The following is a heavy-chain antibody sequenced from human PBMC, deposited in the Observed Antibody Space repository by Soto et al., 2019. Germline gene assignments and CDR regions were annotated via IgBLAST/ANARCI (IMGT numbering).Heavy chain of an antibody. CDR1: GFSFSSYW. Sequence: EVQLVESGGGLVQPGGSLRLSCAASGFSFSSYWIHWVRQAPGKGLVWVSRIKTDGSSTDYADSVKGRFTISGDNAKNTLYLQMNSLSAEDTAVYYCAKREGNTYGLFHWGQGTLVTVSS. CDR2: IKTDGSST. J-gene: IGHJ4*02. D-gene: IGHD5-18*01. V-gene: IGHV3-74*01. CDR3: AKREGNTYGLFH.